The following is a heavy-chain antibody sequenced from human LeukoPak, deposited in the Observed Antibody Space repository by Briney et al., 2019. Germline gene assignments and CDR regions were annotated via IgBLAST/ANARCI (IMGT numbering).Heavy chain of an antibody. J-gene: IGHJ4*02. CDR2: IRFDGSHK. CDR3: TRSAYCTGGTCYSKTFDY. Sequence: PGGSLRLSCAASGFNFRNYAMHWVRQAPGKEPEWVALIRFDGSHKYYADSVKGRFTISRDNSRDTLSLQMSSLRAEDTAVYYCTRSAYCTGGTCYSKTFDYRGQGTLVTVSS. D-gene: IGHD2-15*01. CDR1: GFNFRNYA. V-gene: IGHV3-30*02.